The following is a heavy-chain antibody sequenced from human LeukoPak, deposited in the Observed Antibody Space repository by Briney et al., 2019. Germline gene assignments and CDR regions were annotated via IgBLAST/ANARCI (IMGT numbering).Heavy chain of an antibody. CDR3: ARADWDTAMIDY. J-gene: IGHJ4*02. Sequence: GGSLRLSCAASGFTFSSYWMHWVRQAPGKGLVWVSRIHSDGSSTNYADSVKGRFTISRDNAKNTLYLQMSSLRAEDTAVYYCARADWDTAMIDYWGQGTLVTVSS. CDR1: GFTFSSYW. V-gene: IGHV3-74*01. D-gene: IGHD5-18*01. CDR2: IHSDGSST.